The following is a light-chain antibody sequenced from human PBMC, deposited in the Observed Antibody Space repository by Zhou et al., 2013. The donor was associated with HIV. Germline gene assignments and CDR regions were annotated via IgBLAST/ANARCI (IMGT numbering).Light chain of an antibody. CDR2: KAS. J-gene: IGKJ1*01. Sequence: DIQMTQSPSSLSASVGDRVTITCRASQDIRTWVAWYQQKPGKVPKLLIYKASSLESGVPSRFSGSGFGTDFTLTISSLQPEDFATYYCLQDYNYPRTFGQGTKVEIK. CDR1: QDIRTW. CDR3: LQDYNYPRT. V-gene: IGKV1-5*03.